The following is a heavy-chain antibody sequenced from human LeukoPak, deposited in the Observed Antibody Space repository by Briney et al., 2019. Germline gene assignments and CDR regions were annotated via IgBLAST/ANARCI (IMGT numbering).Heavy chain of an antibody. CDR2: INAGNGNT. J-gene: IGHJ4*02. D-gene: IGHD6-13*01. CDR3: ARELRYSSSWEGLDY. Sequence: ASVKVSCKASGYTFTSYAMHWVRQAPGQRLEWVGWINAGNGNTKYSQKFQGRVTITRDTSASTAYMELSSLRSEDTAVYYCARELRYSSSWEGLDYWGQGTLVTVSS. V-gene: IGHV1-3*01. CDR1: GYTFTSYA.